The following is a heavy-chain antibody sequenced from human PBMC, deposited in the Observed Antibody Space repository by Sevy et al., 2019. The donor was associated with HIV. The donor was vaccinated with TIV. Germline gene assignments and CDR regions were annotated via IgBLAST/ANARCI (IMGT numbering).Heavy chain of an antibody. Sequence: GGSLRLSCAASGFTFITCDMHWVRHVTGKGLEWVSGVGPAGDTFYPGSMKGRFTISRENAKNSLYLQMNNLRAGDTAVYYCTRSGGYSDYGMDVWGQGTTVTVSS. D-gene: IGHD5-12*01. V-gene: IGHV3-13*01. CDR3: TRSGGYSDYGMDV. CDR1: GFTFITCD. CDR2: VGPAGDT. J-gene: IGHJ6*02.